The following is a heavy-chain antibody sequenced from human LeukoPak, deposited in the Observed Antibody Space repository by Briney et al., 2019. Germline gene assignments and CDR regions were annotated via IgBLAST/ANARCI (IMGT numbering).Heavy chain of an antibody. CDR2: INTSGGGT. CDR3: AREESGGCFDY. Sequence: ASVTVSCKASGYTFTTRYYMHWVRQAPGQGLEWIGIINTSGGGTNYAQKFQGRVTMTRDTSTSTVYMELGSLTSEDTAVYYCAREESGGCFDYWGQGTLVTVSS. CDR1: GYTFTTRYY. J-gene: IGHJ4*02. D-gene: IGHD2-8*02. V-gene: IGHV1-46*01.